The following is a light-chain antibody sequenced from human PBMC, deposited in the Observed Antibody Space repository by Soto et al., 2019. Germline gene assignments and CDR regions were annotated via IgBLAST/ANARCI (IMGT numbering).Light chain of an antibody. J-gene: IGKJ1*01. Sequence: IELTQSPGTLSLSPGDTATLSCRASQSVTSSDLAWYQQRPGQAPRFLMYGASGRATGIPDRFSVSGSGTNFTLTISRLEPEDSAVYYCQDYGTSHPWTFGQGTKLEIK. CDR1: QSVTSSD. CDR2: GAS. V-gene: IGKV3-20*01. CDR3: QDYGTSHPWT.